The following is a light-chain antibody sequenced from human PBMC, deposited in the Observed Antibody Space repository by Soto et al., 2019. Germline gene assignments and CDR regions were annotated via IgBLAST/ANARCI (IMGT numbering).Light chain of an antibody. CDR2: ETN. J-gene: IGKJ1*01. Sequence: EIVLTQSPGTLSLSPGERATLSCRASQSVSSSYLAWYQQKPGQAPRLLIYETNIRATGIPDRFSGSGSGKDFTLTISRLEPEDFAVYYCQQYEILATFGQGTRVEIK. CDR3: QQYEILAT. CDR1: QSVSSSY. V-gene: IGKV3-20*01.